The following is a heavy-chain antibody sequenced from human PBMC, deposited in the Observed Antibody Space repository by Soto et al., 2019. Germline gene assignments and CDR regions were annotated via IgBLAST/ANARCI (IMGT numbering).Heavy chain of an antibody. D-gene: IGHD3-9*01. CDR1: GPSMSGYY. J-gene: IGHJ4*02. CDR3: AREDYYETGYYVV. Sequence: ETLSLTCPVSGPSMSGYYWSWIRQPAGERLEWIGRIYTSGTTDFNPSLKGRVTMSVDTSKNQFSLKLTSVTAADTALYYCAREDYYETGYYVVWGQGTQVTVYS. V-gene: IGHV4-4*07. CDR2: IYTSGTT.